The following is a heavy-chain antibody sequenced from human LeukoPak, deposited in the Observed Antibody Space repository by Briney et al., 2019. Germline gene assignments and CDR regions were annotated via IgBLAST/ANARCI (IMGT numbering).Heavy chain of an antibody. CDR1: GFTSWSSA. V-gene: IGHV3-73*01. J-gene: IGHJ6*03. D-gene: IGHD2-21*01. CDR3: TRTVDIVVTYYMDV. CDR2: IRSRSNDYAT. Sequence: GGSLRLSCAASGFTSWSSAVHWVRQASGKGLEWVGRIRSRSNDYATAYAASVEGRFTISRDDSKNMAFLQMSSLTTEDTVVYYCTRTVDIVVTYYMDVWGKGTTVTVSS.